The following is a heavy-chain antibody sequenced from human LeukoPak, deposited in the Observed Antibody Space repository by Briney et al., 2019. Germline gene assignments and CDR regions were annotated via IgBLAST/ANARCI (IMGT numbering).Heavy chain of an antibody. J-gene: IGHJ4*02. V-gene: IGHV3-23*01. CDR2: INDRGIAT. Sequence: GGFLRLSCAASGFTFSNYAMSWVRQAPGKGLEWVSTINDRGIATYYADSVKGRFTISRDNSKNTLYLQMNSLRAEDTAVYYCANGITMGDSCPFDYWGQGTLVTVSS. CDR1: GFTFSNYA. D-gene: IGHD3-10*01. CDR3: ANGITMGDSCPFDY.